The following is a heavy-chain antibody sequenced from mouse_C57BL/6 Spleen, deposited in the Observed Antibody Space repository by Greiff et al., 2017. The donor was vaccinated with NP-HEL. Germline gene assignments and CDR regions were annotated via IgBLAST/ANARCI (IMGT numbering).Heavy chain of an antibody. Sequence: EVKLVESGGGLVKPGGSLKLSCAASGFTFSSYAMSWVRQTPEKRLEWVATISDGGSYTYYPDNVKGRFTISRDNAKNNLYLQMSHLKSEDTAMYYCAREGYYSTWFAYWGQGTLVTVSA. CDR1: GFTFSSYA. D-gene: IGHD2-12*01. J-gene: IGHJ3*01. CDR3: AREGYYSTWFAY. CDR2: ISDGGSYT. V-gene: IGHV5-4*01.